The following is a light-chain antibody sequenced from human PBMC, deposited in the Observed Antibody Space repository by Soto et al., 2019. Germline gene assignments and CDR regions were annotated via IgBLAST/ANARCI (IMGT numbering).Light chain of an antibody. CDR2: GVF. Sequence: EIVMTQSPATLSVSPGERASLSCRASQSVSSNLAWYQQRPGQAPRILIHGVFIRDTGIPDRFSGSGYWTDCTLTISRLEPEDSEVYFCQHFGFPQWTFGQGTEVDIK. V-gene: IGKV3-20*01. CDR3: QHFGFPQWT. J-gene: IGKJ1*01. CDR1: QSVSSN.